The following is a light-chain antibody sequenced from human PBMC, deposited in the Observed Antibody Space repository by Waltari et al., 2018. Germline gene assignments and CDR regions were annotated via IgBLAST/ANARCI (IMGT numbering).Light chain of an antibody. CDR3: QQYNNWPPYT. CDR2: AAD. V-gene: IGKV3-15*01. CDR1: QSVGSD. J-gene: IGKJ2*01. Sequence: IVMTQSPATLSVSPGARATLSCRASQSVGSDLAWYQQKPGQAPRLLIYAADTRATGVPARFSGSGSGTEFTLTISSLQSEDFAVYYCQQYNNWPPYTFGQGTTLEI.